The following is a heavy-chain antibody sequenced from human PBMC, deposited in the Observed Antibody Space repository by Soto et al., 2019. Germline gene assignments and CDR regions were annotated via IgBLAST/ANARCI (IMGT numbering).Heavy chain of an antibody. D-gene: IGHD2-2*01. CDR3: ANFLRPGVPAAAISDAFDI. CDR1: GGSISSSSYY. Sequence: SETLSLTCTVSGGSISSSSYYWGWIRQPPGKGLEWIGSIYYSGSTYYNPSLKSRVTISVDTSKNQFSLKLSSVTAADTAVYYCANFLRPGVPAAAISDAFDIWGQGTMVTVS. V-gene: IGHV4-39*01. CDR2: IYYSGST. J-gene: IGHJ3*02.